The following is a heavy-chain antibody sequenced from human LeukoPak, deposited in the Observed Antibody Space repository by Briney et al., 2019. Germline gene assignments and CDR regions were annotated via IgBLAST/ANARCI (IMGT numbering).Heavy chain of an antibody. D-gene: IGHD3-9*01. CDR1: GYTFTSYY. J-gene: IGHJ4*02. CDR3: ARARSDILTGHPFDY. V-gene: IGHV1-46*01. Sequence: GASVKVSCKASGYTFTSYYMHWVRQAPGQGLEWMGIINPSGGSTSYAQRFQGRVTMTRDMSTSTVYMELSRLRSDHTAVYYCARARSDILTGHPFDYWGQGTLVTVSS. CDR2: INPSGGST.